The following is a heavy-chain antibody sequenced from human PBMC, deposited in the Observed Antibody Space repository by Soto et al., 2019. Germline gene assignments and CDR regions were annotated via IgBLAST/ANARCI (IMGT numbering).Heavy chain of an antibody. J-gene: IGHJ4*02. CDR2: FSWDGGST. D-gene: IGHD5-18*01. CDR1: GFTFDDYT. V-gene: IGHV3-43*01. CDR3: ANGDMTAMVDY. Sequence: EVQRVESGGVVVQPGGSLRLSCAASGFTFDDYTMHWVRQAPGKGLEWVSLFSWDGGSTYYADSVKRRFTISRDNSKNSTYLQMNSLRTEANAFYYCANGDMTAMVDYWGQGTMVTVLS.